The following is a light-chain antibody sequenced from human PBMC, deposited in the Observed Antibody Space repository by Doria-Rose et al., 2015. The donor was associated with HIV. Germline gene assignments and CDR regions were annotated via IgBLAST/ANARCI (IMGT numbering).Light chain of an antibody. CDR2: DGS. CDR1: QSFSSTY. Sequence: TQSPGTLSLSPGERATLSCRASQSFSSTYLAWYQQTPGHAPSLLIYDGSTRATGIPDRFSASSSRTEFTLTINRLEPEDFALYYCHQYGTSWTFGQGTKVEI. V-gene: IGKV3-20*01. CDR3: HQYGTSWT. J-gene: IGKJ1*01.